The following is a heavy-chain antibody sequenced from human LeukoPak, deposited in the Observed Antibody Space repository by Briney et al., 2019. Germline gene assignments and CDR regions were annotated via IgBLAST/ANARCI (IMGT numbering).Heavy chain of an antibody. V-gene: IGHV3-21*01. CDR1: GFTFSSYS. CDR2: ISGSSSYI. J-gene: IGHJ4*02. Sequence: GGSLRLSCAASGFTFSSYSMNWVRQAPGKGLEWVSSISGSSSYIYYADSVKGRFTISRDNAKNSLYLQMNSLRAEDTAVYYCPRDPDSRIDYWGKGTLVPV. CDR3: PRDPDSRIDY.